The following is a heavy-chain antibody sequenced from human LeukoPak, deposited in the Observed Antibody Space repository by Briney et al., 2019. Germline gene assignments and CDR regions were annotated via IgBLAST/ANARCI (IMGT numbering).Heavy chain of an antibody. Sequence: SETLSLTCTVSGGSISSYYWSWIRQPPGKGLEWIGYIYYSGSTNYNPSLMSRVTISVDTSKNQFSLKLSSVTVADTAVYYCARDNWNYGSSMDVWGQGTTVTVSS. V-gene: IGHV4-59*01. J-gene: IGHJ6*02. CDR2: IYYSGST. CDR3: ARDNWNYGSSMDV. CDR1: GGSISSYY. D-gene: IGHD1-7*01.